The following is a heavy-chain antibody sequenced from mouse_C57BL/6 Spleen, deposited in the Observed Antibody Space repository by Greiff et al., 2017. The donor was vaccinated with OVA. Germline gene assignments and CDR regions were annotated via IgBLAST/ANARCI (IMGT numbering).Heavy chain of an antibody. D-gene: IGHD2-5*01. CDR1: GYAFTNYL. V-gene: IGHV1-54*01. CDR3: ASQRSNYEDWYFDV. Sequence: QVQLQQSGAELVRPGTSVKVSCKASGYAFTNYLIEWVKQRPGQGLEWIGVINPGSGGTNYNEKFKGKATLTADKSSSTAYMQLSSLTSEDSAVYFCASQRSNYEDWYFDVWGTGTTVTVSS. CDR2: INPGSGGT. J-gene: IGHJ1*03.